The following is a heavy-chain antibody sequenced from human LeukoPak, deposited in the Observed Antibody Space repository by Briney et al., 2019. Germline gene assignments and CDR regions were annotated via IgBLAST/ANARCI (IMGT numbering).Heavy chain of an antibody. CDR1: GGSVSNYY. V-gene: IGHV4-59*08. D-gene: IGHD2/OR15-2a*01. J-gene: IGHJ2*01. CDR3: ARAFRARYFDL. Sequence: SETLSLTCSVSGGSVSNYYWSWIRQPPGKGLEWIGYISYSGSTNYNPSLKSRVTMSVVTPRNQVSLKLSSVTAADTAVYYCARAFRARYFDLWGRGTLVTVSS. CDR2: ISYSGST.